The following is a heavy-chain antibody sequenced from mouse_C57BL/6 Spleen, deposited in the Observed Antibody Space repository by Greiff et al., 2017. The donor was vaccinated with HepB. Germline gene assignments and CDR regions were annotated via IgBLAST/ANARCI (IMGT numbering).Heavy chain of an antibody. Sequence: EVQGVESGGGLVQPGESLKLSCESNEYEFPSHDMSWVRKTPEKRLELVAAINSDGGSTYYPDTMERRFIISRDNTKKTLYLQMSSLRSEDTALYYCARQASGYYDYDGGYFDVWGTGTTVTVSS. V-gene: IGHV5-2*01. CDR1: EYEFPSHD. D-gene: IGHD2-4*01. CDR3: ARQASGYYDYDGGYFDV. CDR2: INSDGGST. J-gene: IGHJ1*03.